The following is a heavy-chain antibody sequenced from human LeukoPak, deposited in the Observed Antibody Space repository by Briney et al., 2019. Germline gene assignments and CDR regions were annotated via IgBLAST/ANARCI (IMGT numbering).Heavy chain of an antibody. CDR3: ARDTIFGADYYFDY. CDR1: GFTFSSYS. Sequence: PGGSLRLSCAASGFTFSSYSMNWVRRAPGKGLEWVSYISSSSSTIYYADSVKGRFTISRDNAKNSLYLQMNSLRDEDTAVYYCARDTIFGADYYFDYRGQGTLVTVSS. D-gene: IGHD3-3*01. V-gene: IGHV3-48*02. CDR2: ISSSSSTI. J-gene: IGHJ4*02.